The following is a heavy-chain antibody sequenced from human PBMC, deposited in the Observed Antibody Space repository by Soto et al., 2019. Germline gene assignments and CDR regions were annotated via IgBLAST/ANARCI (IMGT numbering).Heavy chain of an antibody. CDR1: GGSISSYY. V-gene: IGHV4-59*01. Sequence: QVQLQESGPGLVKPSETLSLTCSVSGGSISSYYWTWIRQPPGKGLEWISYTHNSGSTNYNPSLKSRVTISVDTSKNQFSLKLSSVTAADTAVYYCARVVYGGNSLGVFDIWGQGTLVNVSS. CDR2: THNSGST. CDR3: ARVVYGGNSLGVFDI. D-gene: IGHD4-17*01. J-gene: IGHJ3*02.